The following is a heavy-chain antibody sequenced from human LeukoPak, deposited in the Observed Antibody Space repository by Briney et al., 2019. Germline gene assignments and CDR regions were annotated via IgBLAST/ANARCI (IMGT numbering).Heavy chain of an antibody. J-gene: IGHJ4*02. D-gene: IGHD3-10*01. CDR2: ISGSGGST. CDR3: AKDLFSYGSGSYYNRIYDY. CDR1: GFTFSSYA. Sequence: GGSLRLSCAASGFTFSSYAMSWVRQAPGKGLEWVSAISGSGGSTYYADSVKGRFTISRDNSKNTLYLQMTSLRAEDTAVYYCAKDLFSYGSGSYYNRIYDYWGQGTLVTVSS. V-gene: IGHV3-23*01.